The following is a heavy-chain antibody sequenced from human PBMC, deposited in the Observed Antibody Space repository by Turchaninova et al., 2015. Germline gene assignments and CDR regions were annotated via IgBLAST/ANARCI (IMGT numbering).Heavy chain of an antibody. J-gene: IGHJ3*02. CDR1: GYTFTSYG. CDR2: ISAYKGNT. V-gene: IGHV1-18*01. D-gene: IGHD3-22*01. CDR3: SSYYDSSGYFDI. Sequence: QVQLVQSGAEVKKPGASVKVSCKASGYTFTSYGISWVRQAPGQGLEWMGWISAYKGNTNFAQKPKGRVTMPTDTSTSTAYMELRSLRSDDTAVYYCSSYYDSSGYFDIWGQGTMVTVSS.